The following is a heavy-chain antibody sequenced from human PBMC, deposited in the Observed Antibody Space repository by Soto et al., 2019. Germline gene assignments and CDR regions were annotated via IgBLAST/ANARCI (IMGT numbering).Heavy chain of an antibody. V-gene: IGHV6-1*01. D-gene: IGHD5-12*01. CDR2: TYYRSQWFS. Sequence: SQTLSLTCAISEDSVSSYNAAWNWFRQSPSRGLEWLGRTYYRSQWFSDYAVSVMSRMTIKAETFKNLFSLHLKSVTLEDTAVYYCARERTGGYDFFDYWGQGTLVTVSS. J-gene: IGHJ4*02. CDR3: ARERTGGYDFFDY. CDR1: EDSVSSYNAA.